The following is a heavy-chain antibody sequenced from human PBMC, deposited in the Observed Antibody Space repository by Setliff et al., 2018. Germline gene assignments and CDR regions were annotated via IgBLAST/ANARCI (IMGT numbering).Heavy chain of an antibody. Sequence: SETLSLTCTVSGGAIRSGDDYWSWLRQPAGRGLEWIGHVHASGRTKYNPSLKSRVPMSMDASKNQFSLTLTSVTAADSAIYYCASDRAAAEAFEIWGQGTLVTVSS. CDR3: ASDRAAAEAFEI. CDR1: GGAIRSGDDY. V-gene: IGHV4-61*09. D-gene: IGHD6-13*01. J-gene: IGHJ4*02. CDR2: VHASGRT.